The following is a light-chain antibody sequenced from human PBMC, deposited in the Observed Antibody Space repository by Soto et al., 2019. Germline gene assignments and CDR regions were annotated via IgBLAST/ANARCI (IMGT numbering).Light chain of an antibody. J-gene: IGLJ1*01. CDR1: RNDVGANNF. Sequence: ALNTLASVYGVSRRSLTIFYTGNRNDVGANNFVSWYQQLPCKAPKLMIFDVSHRPSGVSYRFSGSKSGNTASLTISGLQAEDEADYFCSSYTSSSTYVFATGTKVTVL. V-gene: IGLV2-14*03. CDR2: DVS. CDR3: SSYTSSSTYV.